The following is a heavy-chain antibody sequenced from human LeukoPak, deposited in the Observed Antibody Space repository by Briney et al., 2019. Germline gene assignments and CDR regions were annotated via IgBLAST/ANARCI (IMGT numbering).Heavy chain of an antibody. CDR2: ISSTSRSYI. Sequence: GGSLRLSCAASGFTFSSYNMNWVRQAPGKGLEWVSSISSTSRSYIYYADSVKGRFTISRDNAKNSLYLQMNSLRAEDMALYYCAKGVTVAGTSDAFDIWGHGTMVTVSS. V-gene: IGHV3-21*04. D-gene: IGHD6-19*01. CDR3: AKGVTVAGTSDAFDI. CDR1: GFTFSSYN. J-gene: IGHJ3*02.